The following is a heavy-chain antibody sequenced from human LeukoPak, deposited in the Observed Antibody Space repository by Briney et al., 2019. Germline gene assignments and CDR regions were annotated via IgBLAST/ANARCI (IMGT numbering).Heavy chain of an antibody. V-gene: IGHV4-39*01. D-gene: IGHD6-13*01. CDR3: ARHRIAAADDAFEI. J-gene: IGHJ3*02. CDR1: GGSISSSSYY. Sequence: SETLSLTCSVSGGSISSSSYYWGWIRQPPGKGLEWIGTIYYSGSTYYNPPLKSRVTISVDTSKNLFSLKLSSVTAADTAVYYCARHRIAAADDAFEIWGQGTMVTVSS. CDR2: IYYSGST.